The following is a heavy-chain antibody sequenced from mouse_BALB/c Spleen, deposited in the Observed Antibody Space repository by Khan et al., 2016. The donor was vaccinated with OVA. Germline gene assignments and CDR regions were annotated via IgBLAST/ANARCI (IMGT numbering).Heavy chain of an antibody. CDR3: TRREGYYGDGQGDY. Sequence: EVQRVESGGGLVKPGGSLKLSCAASGFSFSRYSMSWVRQTPEQRLEWVATISRGSNYTYYSDSVKGQYTLSRDNANNTLYLQQSSQRSEDSAISSGTRREGYYGDGQGDYWGQGTSVTVSS. V-gene: IGHV5-9-3*01. CDR1: GFSFSRYS. CDR2: ISRGSNYT. J-gene: IGHJ4*01. D-gene: IGHD2-13*01.